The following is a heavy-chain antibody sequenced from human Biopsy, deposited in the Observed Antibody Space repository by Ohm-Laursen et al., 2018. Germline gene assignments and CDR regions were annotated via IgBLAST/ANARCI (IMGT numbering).Heavy chain of an antibody. CDR1: GFAFNLYE. V-gene: IGHV3-48*03. J-gene: IGHJ4*02. D-gene: IGHD1-26*01. Sequence: SLRLSCTASGFAFNLYEMNWVRQAPGKGMEWISYIYGGGSPVSYADSVKGRFTISRDNAQNSLYLHMNSLRAEDTAIYYRARGPHSGSHSCFDYWGRGTLVTVSS. CDR2: IYGGGSPV. CDR3: ARGPHSGSHSCFDY.